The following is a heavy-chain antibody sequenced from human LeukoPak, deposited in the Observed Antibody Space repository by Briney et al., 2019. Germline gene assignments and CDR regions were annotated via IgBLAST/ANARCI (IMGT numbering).Heavy chain of an antibody. CDR2: IRYDGGNK. V-gene: IGHV3-30*02. CDR1: GFTFSSYG. Sequence: GGSLRLSCAASGFTFSSYGMHWVRQAPGKGLEWVAFIRYDGGNKYYADSVKGRFTISRDNSKNTLYLQMNSLRAEDTAVYYCAKGRGRPMVRGVIGQTALDYWGQGTLVTVSS. D-gene: IGHD3-10*01. CDR3: AKGRGRPMVRGVIGQTALDY. J-gene: IGHJ4*02.